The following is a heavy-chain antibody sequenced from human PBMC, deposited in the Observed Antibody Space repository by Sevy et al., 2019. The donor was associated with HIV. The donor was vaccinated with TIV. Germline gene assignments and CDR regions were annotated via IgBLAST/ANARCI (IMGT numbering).Heavy chain of an antibody. Sequence: GESLKISCKGSGYSFTSYWIDWVRQMPGKGLEWMGIIYPGDSDTRYNPSFQGQVTISADKSISTAYLQWSSLKASDTAMYYCASSRYSSGYPYYFDYWGQGTLVTVSS. V-gene: IGHV5-51*01. D-gene: IGHD3-22*01. J-gene: IGHJ4*02. CDR2: IYPGDSDT. CDR1: GYSFTSYW. CDR3: ASSRYSSGYPYYFDY.